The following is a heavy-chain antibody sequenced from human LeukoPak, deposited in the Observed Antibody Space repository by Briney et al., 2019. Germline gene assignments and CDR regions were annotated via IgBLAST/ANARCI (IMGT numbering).Heavy chain of an antibody. CDR2: IKQDGSEK. CDR3: ARDHSYDYVWGSYEDY. J-gene: IGHJ4*02. Sequence: GGSLRLSCAASGFTISSYWMSWVRQAPGKGLEWVANIKQDGSEKYYVDSVKGRFTISRDNAKNSLYLQMNSLRAEDTAVYYCARDHSYDYVWGSYEDYWGQGTLVTVSS. D-gene: IGHD3-16*01. V-gene: IGHV3-7*01. CDR1: GFTISSYW.